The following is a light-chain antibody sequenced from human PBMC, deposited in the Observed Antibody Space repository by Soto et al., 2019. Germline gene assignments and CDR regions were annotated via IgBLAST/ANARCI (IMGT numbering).Light chain of an antibody. CDR2: VNN. CDR1: SSNIGAGYD. CDR3: QSYDSRLSAVV. Sequence: SVLTQPPSVSGAPGQRVTISCTGSSSNIGAGYDVHWYQHLPGTAPRLLIYVNNNRPSGVPDRFSGSKSGTSASLAITGLQADDEGAYYCQSYDSRLSAVVFGGGTKLTVL. J-gene: IGLJ2*01. V-gene: IGLV1-40*01.